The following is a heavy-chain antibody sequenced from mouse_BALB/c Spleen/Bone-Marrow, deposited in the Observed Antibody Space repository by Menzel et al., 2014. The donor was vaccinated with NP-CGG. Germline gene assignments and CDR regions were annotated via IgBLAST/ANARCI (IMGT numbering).Heavy chain of an antibody. D-gene: IGHD3-1*01. V-gene: IGHV1-80*01. CDR1: GYAFSTYW. CDR2: IYPGDGDT. CDR3: ARVGFSFDY. Sequence: QVQLKQSGAELVRPGSSVKISCKASGYAFSTYWMNWVKQRPGQGLEWIGQIYPGDGDTNYNGESKGKATLTADRSSSTASMQLSSLTSEDSAVYFCARVGFSFDYWGQGTTLTVSS. J-gene: IGHJ2*01.